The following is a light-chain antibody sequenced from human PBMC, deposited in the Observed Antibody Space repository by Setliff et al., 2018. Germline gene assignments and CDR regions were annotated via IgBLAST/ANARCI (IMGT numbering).Light chain of an antibody. J-gene: IGLJ1*01. Sequence: QSVLTQPPSVSGAPGQRVTISCTGSSSNIGAGYDVHWYQQLPGTAPKLLIYGNSNRPSGVPDRFSGSKSGTSAFLAITGLQAEDEADYYCQSYDSSLSGSGVFGTGTKV. CDR3: QSYDSSLSGSGV. CDR1: SSNIGAGYD. V-gene: IGLV1-40*01. CDR2: GNS.